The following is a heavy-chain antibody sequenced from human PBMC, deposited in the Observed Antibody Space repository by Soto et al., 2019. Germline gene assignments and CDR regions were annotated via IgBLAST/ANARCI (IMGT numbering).Heavy chain of an antibody. CDR1: GGTFRSYT. CDR3: ARGNHRWLQLWYFDL. CDR2: IIPIFGTA. D-gene: IGHD5-12*01. J-gene: IGHJ2*01. V-gene: IGHV1-69*12. Sequence: QVQLVQSGAEVKKPGSSVTVSCKASGGTFRSYTISWVRQAPGQGLEWMGGIIPIFGTANYAQKFQGRVTITADESTSTAYMELSSLRSEDTAVYYCARGNHRWLQLWYFDLWCRGTLVTVSS.